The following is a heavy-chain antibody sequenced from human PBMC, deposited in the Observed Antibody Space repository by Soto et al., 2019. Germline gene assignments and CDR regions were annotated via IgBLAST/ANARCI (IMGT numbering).Heavy chain of an antibody. Sequence: SVKVSCKASGGTFSSYAISWVRQAPGQGLEWMGGIIPIFGTANYAQKFQGRVTITADESTSTAYMELSSLRSEDTAVYYCARERAGRYDTSGYYPGWFDPWGQGTLVTVSS. CDR2: IIPIFGTA. V-gene: IGHV1-69*13. J-gene: IGHJ5*02. CDR3: ARERAGRYDTSGYYPGWFDP. CDR1: GGTFSSYA. D-gene: IGHD3-22*01.